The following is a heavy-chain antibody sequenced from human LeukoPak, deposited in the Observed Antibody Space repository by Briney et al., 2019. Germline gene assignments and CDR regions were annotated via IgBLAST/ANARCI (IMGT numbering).Heavy chain of an antibody. J-gene: IGHJ4*02. CDR3: ARGWFRELLKN. V-gene: IGHV1-2*02. D-gene: IGHD3-10*01. Sequence: ASVKVSCKASGYTFTGYYMHWVRQAPGQGLEWMGWINPNSGGTNYAQKVQGRVTMARDTSISTAYMELSRLRSDDTAVYYCARGWFRELLKNWGQGTLVTVSS. CDR1: GYTFTGYY. CDR2: INPNSGGT.